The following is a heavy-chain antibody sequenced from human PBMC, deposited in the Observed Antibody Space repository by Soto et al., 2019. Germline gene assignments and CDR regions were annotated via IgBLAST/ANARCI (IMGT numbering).Heavy chain of an antibody. J-gene: IGHJ5*02. CDR3: ARHPGVKWIQLGWFDP. V-gene: IGHV4-39*01. D-gene: IGHD5-18*01. Sequence: SETLSLTCTVSGGSISSSSYYWGWIRQPPGKGLEWIGSIYYSGSTYYNPSLKSRVTISVDTSKNQFSLKLSSVTAADTAVYYCARHPGVKWIQLGWFDPWGQGTLVTVSS. CDR1: GGSISSSSYY. CDR2: IYYSGST.